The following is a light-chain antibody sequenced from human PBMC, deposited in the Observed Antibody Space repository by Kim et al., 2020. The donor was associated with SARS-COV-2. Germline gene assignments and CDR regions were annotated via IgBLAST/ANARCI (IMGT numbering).Light chain of an antibody. CDR3: QLWKSSSDHWV. J-gene: IGLJ3*02. CDR1: NIGNKS. Sequence: SYELTQPPSVSVAPGKTARITCGGNNIGNKSVHWYQQKPGQAPVLVIYYDSDRPSGIHERFSGSNSGNTATLTISRVEAGDEADYYCQLWKSSSDHWVFGGGTQLTVL. CDR2: YDS. V-gene: IGLV3-21*01.